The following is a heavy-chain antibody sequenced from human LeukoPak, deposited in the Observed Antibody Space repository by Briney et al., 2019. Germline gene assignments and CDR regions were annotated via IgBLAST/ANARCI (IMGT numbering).Heavy chain of an antibody. CDR1: GFTFSSYG. Sequence: KSGGSLRLSCAASGFTFSSYGMNWVRQAPGKGLEWIGSIHYSGSTYHNPSLESRVTISVDTSKNQFSVKLSSVTAADTAVYYCARRDGSWYGYWGQGTLVTVSS. J-gene: IGHJ4*02. CDR3: ARRDGSWYGY. V-gene: IGHV4-39*01. CDR2: IHYSGST. D-gene: IGHD6-13*01.